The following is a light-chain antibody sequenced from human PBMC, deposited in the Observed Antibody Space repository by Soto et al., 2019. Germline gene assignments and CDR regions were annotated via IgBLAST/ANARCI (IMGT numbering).Light chain of an antibody. CDR2: SND. CDR1: SSNIGVNS. Sequence: QAVVTQPPSASGTPGQTVSISCSGTSSNIGVNSVSWYQHLPGAAPKLLIHSNDQRPSGVPVRFSGFKSGTSASLAISGLQSEDEADYYCAAWDDSLNGHVLFGGGTQLTVL. CDR3: AAWDDSLNGHVL. V-gene: IGLV1-44*01. J-gene: IGLJ2*01.